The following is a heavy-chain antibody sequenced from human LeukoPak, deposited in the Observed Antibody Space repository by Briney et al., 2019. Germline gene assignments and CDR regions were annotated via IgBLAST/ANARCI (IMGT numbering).Heavy chain of an antibody. V-gene: IGHV1-18*01. Sequence: VASVKVSCKASGYTFTSYGISWVRQAPGQGLEWMGWISAYNGNTNYAQKLQGRVTMTTDTSTSTAYMELRSLRSDDTAVYCCARNGYCSSTSCYGYWGQGTLVTVSS. CDR2: ISAYNGNT. D-gene: IGHD2-2*01. CDR1: GYTFTSYG. J-gene: IGHJ4*02. CDR3: ARNGYCSSTSCYGY.